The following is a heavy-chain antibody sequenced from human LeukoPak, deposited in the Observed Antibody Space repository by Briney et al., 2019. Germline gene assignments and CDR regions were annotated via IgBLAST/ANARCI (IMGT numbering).Heavy chain of an antibody. CDR2: IKPDGTTK. J-gene: IGHJ6*02. CDR1: GFPFSSYS. D-gene: IGHD6-19*01. CDR3: ARDAVVAGTGYYYYYGMDV. Sequence: PGGSLRLSCAASGFPFSSYSMTWVRQAPGKGLEWVANIKPDGTTKFYVDSVKGRFTISRDNALNSLYLQMNSLRAEDTAVYYCARDAVVAGTGYYYYYGMDVWGQGTTVTVSS. V-gene: IGHV3-7*03.